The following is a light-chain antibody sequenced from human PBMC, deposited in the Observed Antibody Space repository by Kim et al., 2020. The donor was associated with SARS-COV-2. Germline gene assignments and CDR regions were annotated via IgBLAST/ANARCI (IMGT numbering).Light chain of an antibody. CDR3: QSYDSSLSGWV. J-gene: IGLJ3*02. CDR1: SANIGSGYV. CDR2: GNT. V-gene: IGLV1-40*01. Sequence: QRVTISCSGSSANIGSGYVVHWYQQVQGTAPQLLILGNTNRPSGVPDRFSGSKSGTSASLAITGLQAEDEADYYCQSYDSSLSGWVFGGGTQLTVL.